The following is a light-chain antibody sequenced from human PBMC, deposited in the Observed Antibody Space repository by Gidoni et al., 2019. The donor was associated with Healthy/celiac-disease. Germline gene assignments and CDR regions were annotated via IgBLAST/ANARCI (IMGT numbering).Light chain of an antibody. Sequence: DMVMTQSPLSLPVTPGEPASISCRSSQSLLHSNGHNYLDWYLQKPGQSPQLLLYLCSNRGSGVPARFSGSGSGSDFTLNISRVEAEDVGVYYCMQALQTPPYTFGQGTKLEIK. J-gene: IGKJ2*01. CDR2: LCS. CDR3: MQALQTPPYT. V-gene: IGKV2-28*01. CDR1: QSLLHSNGHNY.